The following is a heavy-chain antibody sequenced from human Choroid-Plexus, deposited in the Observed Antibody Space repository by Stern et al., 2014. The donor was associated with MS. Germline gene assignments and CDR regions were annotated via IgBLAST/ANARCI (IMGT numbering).Heavy chain of an antibody. V-gene: IGHV3-30*18. Sequence: VHLVESGGGVVQPGRPLRLSCVASGFTFGSCAMHWVRQAPGKGLAGVAGVSYDGSNKYYADSVKGRFTISRDNSQNTLYMQMSSLRPEDTAVYYCAKDRQYLTYFFDHWGQGSLVTVSS. CDR1: GFTFGSCA. D-gene: IGHD2/OR15-2a*01. CDR3: AKDRQYLTYFFDH. CDR2: VSYDGSNK. J-gene: IGHJ5*02.